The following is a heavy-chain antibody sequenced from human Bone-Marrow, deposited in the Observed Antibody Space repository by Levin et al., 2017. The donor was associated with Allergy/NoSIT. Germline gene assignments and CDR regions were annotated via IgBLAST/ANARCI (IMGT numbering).Heavy chain of an antibody. CDR1: EYTFTRYY. Sequence: ASVKVSCKASEYTFTRYYIHWVRRAPGQGLEWMGLISPRSGNTTYAQKFQDRVTMTRDTSTTTVYMELSSLRSEDSAVYYCARVSGDSSENDSFDIWGQGTMVTVSS. CDR3: ARVSGDSSENDSFDI. D-gene: IGHD3-22*01. J-gene: IGHJ3*02. V-gene: IGHV1-46*01. CDR2: ISPRSGNT.